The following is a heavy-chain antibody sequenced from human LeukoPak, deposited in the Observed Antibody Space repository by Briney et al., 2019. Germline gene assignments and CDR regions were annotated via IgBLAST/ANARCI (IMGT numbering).Heavy chain of an antibody. J-gene: IGHJ6*02. Sequence: PGGSLRLSCAASGFTFSSYGMHWVRQAPGKGLEWVAVISYDGSNKYYGNSVKGRFTISRDNSKNTLYLQMNSLRAEDTAVYYCAKDRTGYYYGMDVWGQGTTVTVSS. CDR1: GFTFSSYG. D-gene: IGHD6-6*01. CDR3: AKDRTGYYYGMDV. CDR2: ISYDGSNK. V-gene: IGHV3-30*18.